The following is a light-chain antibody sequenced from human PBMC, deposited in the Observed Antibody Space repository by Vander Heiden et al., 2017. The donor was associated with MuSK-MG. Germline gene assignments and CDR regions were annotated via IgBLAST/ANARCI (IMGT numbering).Light chain of an antibody. CDR2: DVS. Sequence: SALTQPPSVSGSPGQSVTLSCTGTSSDVGGYNYVSWYQHHPGKAPKLMIYDVSKRPSGVPDRFSGSKSGNTASLTISGLQAEDEADYYCCSYAGSYTRVFGGGTKLTVL. CDR3: CSYAGSYTRV. V-gene: IGLV2-11*01. J-gene: IGLJ3*02. CDR1: SSDVGGYNY.